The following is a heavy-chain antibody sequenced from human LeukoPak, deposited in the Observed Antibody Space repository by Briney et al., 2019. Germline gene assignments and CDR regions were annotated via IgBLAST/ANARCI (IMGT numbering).Heavy chain of an antibody. D-gene: IGHD4-11*01. Sequence: AGGSLRLSCAASGFTFSSYSMNWVRQAPGKGLEWVSSISSSSSYIYYADSVKGRFTISRDNAKNSLYLQMNSLRAEDTAVYYCARDRIDYSDLPADYWGQGTLVTVSS. J-gene: IGHJ4*02. CDR3: ARDRIDYSDLPADY. V-gene: IGHV3-21*01. CDR1: GFTFSSYS. CDR2: ISSSSSYI.